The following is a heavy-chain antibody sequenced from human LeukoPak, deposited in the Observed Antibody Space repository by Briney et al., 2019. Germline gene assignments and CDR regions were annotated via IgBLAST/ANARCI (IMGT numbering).Heavy chain of an antibody. J-gene: IGHJ5*02. V-gene: IGHV1-69*13. CDR2: IIPIFGSA. CDR3: ARDQGVAVAGTGWPNWFDP. D-gene: IGHD6-19*01. Sequence: SVKVSCKASGYTFTNYAISWVRQAPGQGLEWMGGIIPIFGSANYAQKFKGRVTITADESTSTAYMELSSLRSEDTAVYYCARDQGVAVAGTGWPNWFDPWGQGTLVTVSS. CDR1: GYTFTNYA.